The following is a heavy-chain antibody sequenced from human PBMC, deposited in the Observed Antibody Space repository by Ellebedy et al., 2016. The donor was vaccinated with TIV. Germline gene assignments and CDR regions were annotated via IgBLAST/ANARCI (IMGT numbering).Heavy chain of an antibody. CDR3: AKDWDSSGYYSWFDP. J-gene: IGHJ5*02. V-gene: IGHV3-74*01. Sequence: HTGGSLRLSCAASGFSFSNSWMHWVRQAPGKGLVWVSYINSDGSTTTYADSVKGRFTISRDNAKNTLYLQMSSPRAEDTAVYYCAKDWDSSGYYSWFDPWGQGTLVTVSS. CDR2: INSDGSTT. D-gene: IGHD6-19*01. CDR1: GFSFSNSW.